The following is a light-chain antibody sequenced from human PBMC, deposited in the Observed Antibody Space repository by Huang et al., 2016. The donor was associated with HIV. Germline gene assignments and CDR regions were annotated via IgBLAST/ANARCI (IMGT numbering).Light chain of an antibody. V-gene: IGKV3-15*01. CDR2: GAS. CDR3: QQYNKWPRT. J-gene: IGKJ2*01. Sequence: EMVMTQSPDTLVVSPGERATLSCRASPGVSSNVAWYQRKPGQAPRLLIHGASTRVSGIPARVSGSGSETDFTVTIRSLRSEDAAVYYCQQYNKWPRTFGQGTKLEIK. CDR1: PGVSSN.